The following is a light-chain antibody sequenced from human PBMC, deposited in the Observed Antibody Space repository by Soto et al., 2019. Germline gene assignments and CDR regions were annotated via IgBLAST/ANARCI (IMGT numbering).Light chain of an antibody. CDR3: QQYNSYPYT. J-gene: IGKJ2*01. CDR1: QGVSSH. Sequence: TQSPATLSLSPGGRATLSCRASQGVSSHFAWYQQKPGKAPKLLIYDASSLESGVPSRFSGSGSGTEFTLTISSLQPDDFATYYCQQYNSYPYTFGQGTKLEIK. CDR2: DAS. V-gene: IGKV1-5*01.